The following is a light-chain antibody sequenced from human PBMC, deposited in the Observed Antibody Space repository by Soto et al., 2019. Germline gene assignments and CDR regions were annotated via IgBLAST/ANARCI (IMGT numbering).Light chain of an antibody. V-gene: IGKV3-20*01. CDR2: GTS. Sequence: EIVLTQSPGTLSLSPGEIATLSCRASQSVSSSYLAWYQQKPGQAPRLLIYGTSSRATGIPDRFSGSGSGTDFPLTINRLEPEDFALYYCQQYGSSPPTFGQGTKVDI. J-gene: IGKJ1*01. CDR1: QSVSSSY. CDR3: QQYGSSPPT.